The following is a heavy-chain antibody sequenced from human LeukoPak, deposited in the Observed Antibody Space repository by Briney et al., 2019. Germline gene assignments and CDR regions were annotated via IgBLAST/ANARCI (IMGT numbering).Heavy chain of an antibody. V-gene: IGHV5-51*01. CDR3: ARWGYSHGRYFDY. D-gene: IGHD2-15*01. Sequence: GESLKISCKGSGDSFTNYWIAWVRQMPGKGLEWMGIIYPGDSDTRYSPSFHGQVTISADKSVTTAYLQWSSLKASDTAIYYCARWGYSHGRYFDYWGQGTLVTVSS. CDR2: IYPGDSDT. CDR1: GDSFTNYW. J-gene: IGHJ4*03.